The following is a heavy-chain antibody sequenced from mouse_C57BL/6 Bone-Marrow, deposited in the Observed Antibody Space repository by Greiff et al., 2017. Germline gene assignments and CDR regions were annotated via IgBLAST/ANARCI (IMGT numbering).Heavy chain of an antibody. V-gene: IGHV1-54*01. J-gene: IGHJ3*01. D-gene: IGHD1-1*01. CDR1: GYAFTNYL. CDR2: INPGSGGT. Sequence: QVQLQQSGAELVRPGTSVKVSCKASGYAFTNYLIEWVKQRPGQGLEWIGVINPGSGGTNYSEKFKGKATLTADKSSSTAYMQLSSLTSEDSAVXFCARSRGLRGWFAYWGQETLVTVSA. CDR3: ARSRGLRGWFAY.